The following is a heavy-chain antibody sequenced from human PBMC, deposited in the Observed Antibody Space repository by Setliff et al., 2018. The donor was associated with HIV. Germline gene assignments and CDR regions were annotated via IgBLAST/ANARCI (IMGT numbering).Heavy chain of an antibody. CDR3: ASFAPLYGADY. CDR1: GGSIFSYY. CDR2: IYYSGST. J-gene: IGHJ4*02. D-gene: IGHD3-10*01. V-gene: IGHV4-59*01. Sequence: SETLSLTCSVSGGSIFSYYWSWIRQPPGKGLEWIGYIYYSGSTNYNPSLKSRVTISLDTSKNQFSLKLSSVTAADTAVYYCASFAPLYGADYWGQGMLVTVSS.